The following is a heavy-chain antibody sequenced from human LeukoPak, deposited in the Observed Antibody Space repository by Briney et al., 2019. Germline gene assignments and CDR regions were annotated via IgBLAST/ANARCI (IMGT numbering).Heavy chain of an antibody. CDR1: GGSISSSSYY. D-gene: IGHD3-22*01. CDR2: IYYSGST. J-gene: IGHJ4*02. CDR3: ARSNYDSSGYYDDY. V-gene: IGHV4-39*01. Sequence: SETLSLTCTVSGGSISSSSYYWGWIRQPPGKGLEWIGSIYYSGSTYYNPSLKSRVTISVDTSKNQFSLKLSSVTAADTAVYYCARSNYDSSGYYDDYWGQGTLVTVSS.